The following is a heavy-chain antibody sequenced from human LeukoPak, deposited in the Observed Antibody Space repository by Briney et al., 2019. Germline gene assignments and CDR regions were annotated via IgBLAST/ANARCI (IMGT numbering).Heavy chain of an antibody. J-gene: IGHJ4*02. CDR3: ANLPERRRRPRNISGF. CDR1: GYTFTSYD. CDR2: MNPNSGNT. D-gene: IGHD1-1*01. V-gene: IGHV1-8*01. Sequence: ASVKVSCKASGYTFTSYDINWVRQATGQGLEWMGWMNPNSGNTGYAQKFQGRVTMTRNTSISTAYMELSSLRSENTAVYYCANLPERRRRPRNISGFWGQGTLVTVSS.